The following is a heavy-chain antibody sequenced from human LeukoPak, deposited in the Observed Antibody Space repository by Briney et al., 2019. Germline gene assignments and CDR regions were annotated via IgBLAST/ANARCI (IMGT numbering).Heavy chain of an antibody. CDR3: ARDKGGGSWDNFDY. Sequence: GASXKVSCKTSGGTFTSYAITWVRQAPGQGLEWMGGIIPIFGTANYAQKFQGRVTITADASTSTAYMELSSLRSEDTAVYYCARDKGGGSWDNFDYWGQGTLVTVSS. J-gene: IGHJ4*02. CDR2: IIPIFGTA. D-gene: IGHD2-15*01. CDR1: GGTFTSYA. V-gene: IGHV1-69*13.